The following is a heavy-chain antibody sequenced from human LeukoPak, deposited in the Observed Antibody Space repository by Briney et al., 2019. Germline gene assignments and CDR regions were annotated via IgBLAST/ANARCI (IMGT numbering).Heavy chain of an antibody. D-gene: IGHD3-10*01. CDR3: SRDVLWFGESPEGY. Sequence: AGGSLRLSCAASGFTFSNAWMSWVRQAPGKGLEWVAVISYDGNNKYYADSVKGRFTISRDNSKNTLYLQMNSLRAEDTAVYYCSRDVLWFGESPEGYWGQGTLVTVSS. CDR2: ISYDGNNK. V-gene: IGHV3-30-3*01. J-gene: IGHJ4*02. CDR1: GFTFSNAW.